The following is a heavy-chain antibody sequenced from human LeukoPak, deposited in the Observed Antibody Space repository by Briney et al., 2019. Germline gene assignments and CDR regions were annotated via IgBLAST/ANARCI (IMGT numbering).Heavy chain of an antibody. J-gene: IGHJ5*02. V-gene: IGHV3-30*04. Sequence: GRSLRLSCAASGFTFSSYAMHWVRQAPGKGLEWVAVISYDGSNKYYADSVKGRFTISRDNSKNTLYLEMNSLRAEDTAVYYCARERERFLNLWGQGTLVTVSS. CDR2: ISYDGSNK. CDR1: GFTFSSYA. D-gene: IGHD3-3*01. CDR3: ARERERFLNL.